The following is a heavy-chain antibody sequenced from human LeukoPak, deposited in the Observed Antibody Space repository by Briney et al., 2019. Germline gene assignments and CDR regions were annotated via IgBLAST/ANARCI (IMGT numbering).Heavy chain of an antibody. D-gene: IGHD6-19*01. CDR1: GYTFTGYY. J-gene: IGHJ4*02. CDR3: ARLSGEQWLVNDCYFDY. CDR2: INPNSGGT. V-gene: IGHV1-2*02. Sequence: GASVKVSCKASGYTFTGYYMHWVRQAPGQGLEWMGWINPNSGGTNYAQKFQGRVTMTRDTSISTAYMELSRLRSDDTAVYYCARLSGEQWLVNDCYFDYWGQGTLVTVSS.